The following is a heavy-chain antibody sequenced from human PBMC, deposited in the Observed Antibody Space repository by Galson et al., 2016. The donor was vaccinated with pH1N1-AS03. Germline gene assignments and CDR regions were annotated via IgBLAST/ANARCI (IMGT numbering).Heavy chain of an antibody. CDR3: ARHQGVAIAARLSGGLDY. CDR2: INSGSYII. CDR1: GFTFNSYH. J-gene: IGHJ4*02. V-gene: IGHV3-48*02. D-gene: IGHD6-6*01. Sequence: SLRLSCAASGFTFNSYHMSWVRQAPGKGLEWVSYINSGSYIIHYADSVKGRFTISRDNAKNSLYLQMDSLRDEDTATYFCARHQGVAIAARLSGGLDYWGQGTLVTVSS.